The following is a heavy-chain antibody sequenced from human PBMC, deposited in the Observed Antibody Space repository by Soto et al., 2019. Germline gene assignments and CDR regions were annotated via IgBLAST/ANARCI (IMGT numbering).Heavy chain of an antibody. CDR3: ARRSYYGSYGLDV. J-gene: IGHJ6*02. Sequence: PSETLSLTCTVSGGSISSGDHYWNWIRQPPGKGLEWIGYMYYSGSTYFNPSLKSRVTISVDTSKNQFSLKLGSVTAADTAVYYCARRSYYGSYGLDVWGQGTTVTVSS. V-gene: IGHV4-30-4*01. D-gene: IGHD3-10*01. CDR2: MYYSGST. CDR1: GGSISSGDHY.